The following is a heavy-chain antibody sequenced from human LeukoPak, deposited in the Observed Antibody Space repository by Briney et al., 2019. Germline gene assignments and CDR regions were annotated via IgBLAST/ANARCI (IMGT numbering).Heavy chain of an antibody. D-gene: IGHD2-2*01. CDR1: GGTFSSYA. Sequence: SVKVSCKASGGTFSSYAISWVRQAPGQGLEWMGGIIPIFGTANYAQKFQGRVTITADESTSTAYMELSSLRSEDTAVYYCAREGYCSSTSCYLRWFDPWGQGTLVTVSS. CDR2: IIPIFGTA. CDR3: AREGYCSSTSCYLRWFDP. J-gene: IGHJ5*02. V-gene: IGHV1-69*13.